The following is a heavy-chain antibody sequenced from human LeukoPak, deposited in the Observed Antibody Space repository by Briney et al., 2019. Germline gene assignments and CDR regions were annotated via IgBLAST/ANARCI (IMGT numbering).Heavy chain of an antibody. CDR3: AKDRGGYYASRTSYYFSGMDV. CDR2: ISWDGDET. Sequence: GGSLRLSCAASGFTFGHYAMHWVRQPPGKGLEWVSLISWDGDETYYADSVKGRFTISRDTRNNSLFLQMDSLSSEDRAVYYCAKDRGGYYASRTSYYFSGMDVWGQGTTVTVSS. CDR1: GFTFGHYA. V-gene: IGHV3-43*02. D-gene: IGHD3-10*01. J-gene: IGHJ6*02.